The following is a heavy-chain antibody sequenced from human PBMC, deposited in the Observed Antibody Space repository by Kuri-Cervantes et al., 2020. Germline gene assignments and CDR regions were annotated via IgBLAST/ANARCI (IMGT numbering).Heavy chain of an antibody. CDR2: INAGNGNT. Sequence: ASVKVSCKASGYTFTSYGISWVRQAPGQRLEWMGWINAGNGNTKYSQKFQGRVTITRDTSASTAYMELSSLRSEDTAVYYCARVNNWNYDNWYFDLWGRGTLVTVSS. CDR3: ARVNNWNYDNWYFDL. V-gene: IGHV1-3*01. CDR1: GYTFTSYG. D-gene: IGHD1-7*01. J-gene: IGHJ2*01.